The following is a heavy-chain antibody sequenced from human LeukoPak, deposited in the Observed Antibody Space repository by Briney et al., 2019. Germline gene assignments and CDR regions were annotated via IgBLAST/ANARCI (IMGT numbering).Heavy chain of an antibody. CDR3: ARGWELDP. CDR1: GFPFSRYW. J-gene: IGHJ5*02. V-gene: IGHV3-7*05. Sequence: GGSLRLSCAASGFPFSRYWLSWVRQAPGKGLEWVANIKQDGSEKYYVDSVKGRFAISRDNAKNSLYLQMNSLRVEDTAVYYCARGWELDPWGQGTLVTVSS. D-gene: IGHD1-26*01. CDR2: IKQDGSEK.